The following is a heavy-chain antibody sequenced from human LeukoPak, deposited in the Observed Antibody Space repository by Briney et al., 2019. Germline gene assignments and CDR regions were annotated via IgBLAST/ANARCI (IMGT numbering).Heavy chain of an antibody. J-gene: IGHJ4*02. V-gene: IGHV3-48*04. CDR3: VRERSSGYNDY. D-gene: IGHD3-22*01. CDR2: ISSSGSTI. Sequence: GGSLRLSCAASGFTFSSYSMNWVRQAPGKGLEWVSYISSSGSTIYYADSVKGRFTISRDNAKNSLYLQMNSLRAEDTAVYYCVRERSSGYNDYWGQGTLVTVSS. CDR1: GFTFSSYS.